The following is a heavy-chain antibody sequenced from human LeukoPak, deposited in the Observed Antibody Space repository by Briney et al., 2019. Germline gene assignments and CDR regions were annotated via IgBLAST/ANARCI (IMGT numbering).Heavy chain of an antibody. V-gene: IGHV3-30*18. CDR3: AKDLDSYGSLYYFDY. D-gene: IGHD5-18*01. J-gene: IGHJ4*02. Sequence: GGSLSLSCAASGFTFSSYGMPWVRQAPGKGLEWVAVISYDGSNKYYADSVKGRFTISRDNSKNTLYLQMNSLRAEDTAVYYCAKDLDSYGSLYYFDYWGQGTLVTVSS. CDR2: ISYDGSNK. CDR1: GFTFSSYG.